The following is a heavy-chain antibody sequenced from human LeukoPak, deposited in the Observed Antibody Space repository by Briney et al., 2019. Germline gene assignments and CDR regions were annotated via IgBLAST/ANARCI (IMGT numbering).Heavy chain of an antibody. V-gene: IGHV1-18*01. J-gene: IGHJ6*02. CDR1: GYTFASYG. CDR3: AREEGSSGWYPTYYYYYYGMDV. CDR2: ISAYDGNT. D-gene: IGHD6-19*01. Sequence: APVKVSCKASGYTFASYGISWVRQAPGQGLEWMGWISAYDGNTNYAQKFQGRVTITADESTSTAYMELSSLRSEDTAVYYCAREEGSSGWYPTYYYYYYGMDVWGQGTTVTVSS.